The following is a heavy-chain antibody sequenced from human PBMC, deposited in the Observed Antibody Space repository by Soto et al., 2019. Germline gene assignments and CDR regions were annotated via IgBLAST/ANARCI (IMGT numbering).Heavy chain of an antibody. CDR2: IIPIFGTA. Sequence: QVQLVQSGAEVKKPGSSVKVSCKASGGTFSSYAISWVRQAPGQGLEWMGGIIPIFGTADYAQKFKGRVTITADESTSTAYMELSSLRAEDTAVYYCAGVLTKNYYFGMDVWGQGTTVTVSS. D-gene: IGHD3-9*01. J-gene: IGHJ6*02. CDR1: GGTFSSYA. CDR3: AGVLTKNYYFGMDV. V-gene: IGHV1-69*12.